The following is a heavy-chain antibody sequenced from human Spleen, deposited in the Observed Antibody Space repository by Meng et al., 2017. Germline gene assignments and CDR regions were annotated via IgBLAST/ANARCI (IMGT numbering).Heavy chain of an antibody. Sequence: GGSLRLSCAASGFTLSSYWMHWVRQVPGKGLVWVSRINSDGSTTSYADSVKGRFTISRDNAKNTLYLQMSSLRAEDTAVYYCARGGSGWSLDYWGQGTLVTVSS. D-gene: IGHD6-19*01. CDR1: GFTLSSYW. CDR2: INSDGSTT. V-gene: IGHV3-74*01. J-gene: IGHJ4*02. CDR3: ARGGSGWSLDY.